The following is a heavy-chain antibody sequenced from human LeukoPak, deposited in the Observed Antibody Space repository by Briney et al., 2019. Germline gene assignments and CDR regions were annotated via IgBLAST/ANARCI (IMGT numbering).Heavy chain of an antibody. V-gene: IGHV3-7*01. CDR3: ARDATVYYGFWSGYTTN. CDR2: IKQDGSEK. D-gene: IGHD3-3*01. Sequence: PGGSLRLSCAASGFTFSSYWMSWVRQAPGKGLGWVANIKQDGSEKYYVDSVKGRFTISRDNAKNSLYLQMNSLRAEDTAVYYCARDATVYYGFWSGYTTNWGQGTLVTVSS. J-gene: IGHJ4*02. CDR1: GFTFSSYW.